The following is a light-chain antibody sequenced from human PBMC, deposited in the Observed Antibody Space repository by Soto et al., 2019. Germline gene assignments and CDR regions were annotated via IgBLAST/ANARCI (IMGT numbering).Light chain of an antibody. V-gene: IGLV3-1*01. Sequence: SYELTQPPSVSVSPGQTASIPCSGDELGDKFVCWYQQKPGQSPILVIYQDTKRPSGIPERFSGSNSGNTATLTISGTQAMDEFDYYCQVWDSGTVVFGGRTKLTVL. CDR1: ELGDKF. CDR3: QVWDSGTVV. J-gene: IGLJ2*01. CDR2: QDT.